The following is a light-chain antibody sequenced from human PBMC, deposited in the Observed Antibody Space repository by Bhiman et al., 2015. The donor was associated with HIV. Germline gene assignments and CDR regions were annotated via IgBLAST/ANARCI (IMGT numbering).Light chain of an antibody. V-gene: IGLV3-1*01. CDR2: QDS. Sequence: SYELIQTPLSVRVPRTDSHHHRALGMQWGTNMLPGINRTPGQSPVLVIYQDSKRPSGIPERFSGSNSGSSATLTISGTQAMDEADYYCQTWDYSSVVFGGGTKLTVL. CDR1: QWGTN. CDR3: QTWDYSSVV. J-gene: IGLJ3*02.